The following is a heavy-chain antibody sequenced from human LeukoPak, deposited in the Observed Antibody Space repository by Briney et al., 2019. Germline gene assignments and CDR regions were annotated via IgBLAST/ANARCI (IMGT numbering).Heavy chain of an antibody. CDR1: GGSISSYY. Sequence: RPSETLSLTCTVSGGSISSYYWSWIRQPPGKGLEWIGYIYYSGSTNYNPSLKSRVTISVDTSKNQFSLKLSSVTAADTAMYYCARDSSYYGSGSYPWGQGTLVTASS. V-gene: IGHV4-59*01. J-gene: IGHJ5*02. CDR3: ARDSSYYGSGSYP. D-gene: IGHD3-10*01. CDR2: IYYSGST.